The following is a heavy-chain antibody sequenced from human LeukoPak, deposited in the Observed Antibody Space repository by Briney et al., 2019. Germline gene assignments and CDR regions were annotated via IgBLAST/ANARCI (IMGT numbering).Heavy chain of an antibody. CDR2: ISGSNSYI. V-gene: IGHV3-21*01. CDR3: ARALTTLTYEGY. D-gene: IGHD1-1*01. CDR1: GLTFSSYT. J-gene: IGHJ4*02. Sequence: PGGSLRLSCAASGLTFSSYTMHSIRQAPGKGLEWVSSISGSNSYIFYADSVKGRFTVSRDNAKDSLYLQMNSLRAEDTAVYYCARALTTLTYEGYWGQGTLVTVSS.